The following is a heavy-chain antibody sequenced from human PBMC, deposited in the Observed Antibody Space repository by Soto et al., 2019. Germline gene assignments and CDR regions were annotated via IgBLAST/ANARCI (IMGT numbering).Heavy chain of an antibody. CDR2: IYYSGST. Sequence: SETLSLTCTVSGGSISSGGYYWSWIRQHPGKGLEWIGYIYYSGSTYYNPSLKSRVTISVDTSKNQFSLKLSSVTAADTAVYYCAATLAVAGPYYFDYWGQGTLVTVSS. D-gene: IGHD6-19*01. J-gene: IGHJ4*02. CDR1: GGSISSGGYY. V-gene: IGHV4-31*03. CDR3: AATLAVAGPYYFDY.